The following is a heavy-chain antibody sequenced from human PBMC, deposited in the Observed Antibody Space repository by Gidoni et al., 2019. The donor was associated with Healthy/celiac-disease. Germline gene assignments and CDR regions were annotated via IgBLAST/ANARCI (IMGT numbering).Heavy chain of an antibody. CDR3: ARDFHDSSGYYY. D-gene: IGHD3-22*01. V-gene: IGHV3-11*01. CDR2: ISSSGSTI. Sequence: QVQLVESGGGLVKPGGSLRLSWDASGFPFSDCSMSWIRQAPGKELEWVSYISSSGSTIYYADSVKGRFTISRDNAKNSLYLQMNSLRAEDTAVYYCARDFHDSSGYYYWGQGTLVTVSS. J-gene: IGHJ4*02. CDR1: GFPFSDCS.